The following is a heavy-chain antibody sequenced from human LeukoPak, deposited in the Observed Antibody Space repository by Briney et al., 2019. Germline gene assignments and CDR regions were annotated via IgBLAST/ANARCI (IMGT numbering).Heavy chain of an antibody. CDR3: ARPQGYYGSGSYFDY. Sequence: SETLSLTCTVSGGSISSYYWSWIRQPAGKGLEWIGRTYTSGSTNYNPSLKSRVTMSVDTSKNQFSLKLSSVTAADTAVYYCARPQGYYGSGSYFDYWGQGTLVTVSS. CDR1: GGSISSYY. J-gene: IGHJ4*02. CDR2: TYTSGST. D-gene: IGHD3-10*01. V-gene: IGHV4-4*07.